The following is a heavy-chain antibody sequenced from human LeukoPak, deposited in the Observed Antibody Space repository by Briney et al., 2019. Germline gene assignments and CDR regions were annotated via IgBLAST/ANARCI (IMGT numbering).Heavy chain of an antibody. Sequence: PSETLSLTCTVSGGSISGSFWTWVRQAPGKGPEWISYISSGGSVMHYADSVKGRFTISRDNVENSLYLQMNSLRVEDTAVYYCTRDLEYWGQGVLVTVSS. J-gene: IGHJ4*02. CDR2: ISSGGSVM. CDR1: GGSISGSF. V-gene: IGHV3-48*01. CDR3: TRDLEY.